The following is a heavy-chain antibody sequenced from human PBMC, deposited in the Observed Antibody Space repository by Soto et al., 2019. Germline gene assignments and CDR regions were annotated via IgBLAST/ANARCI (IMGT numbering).Heavy chain of an antibody. Sequence: QVQLQQCGAGLLKPSETLSLTCVVYGGSFRVYYWSWIRQPPGKGLECIGEINHGGSTNYNPSLKSRLTVSLDTSKDQFSLNLSSLTAADTAVYYCARRGSYFFPYFDSWGQGTLVTVSS. CDR1: GGSFRVYY. CDR3: ARRGSYFFPYFDS. CDR2: INHGGST. V-gene: IGHV4-34*01. J-gene: IGHJ4*02. D-gene: IGHD1-26*01.